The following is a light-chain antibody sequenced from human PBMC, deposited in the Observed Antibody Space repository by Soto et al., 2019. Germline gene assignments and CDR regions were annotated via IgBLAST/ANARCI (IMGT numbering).Light chain of an antibody. V-gene: IGLV2-8*01. CDR1: SSDVGGYNY. J-gene: IGLJ1*01. CDR2: EVS. Sequence: QSVLTQPPSASGSPGQSATISCTGTSSDVGGYNYVSWYQQHPGKAPKLMIYEVSKRPSGVPDRFSGSKSGNTASLTVSGLQPEDEADYYCSSYAGSNKSVFGTGTKLTVL. CDR3: SSYAGSNKSV.